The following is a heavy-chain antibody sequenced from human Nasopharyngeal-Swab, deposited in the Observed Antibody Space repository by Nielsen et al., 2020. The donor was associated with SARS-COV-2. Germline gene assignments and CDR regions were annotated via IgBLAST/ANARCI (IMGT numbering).Heavy chain of an antibody. D-gene: IGHD1-26*01. Sequence: SETLSLTCTVSGGSISSSDYYWNWIRQRPGKGLEWIGYVYYGGSTEYNPSLKSRVTISSDTSKNQFSPKLNSVTAADTAIYYCATYSGTYYWYFDLWGRGTQVTVSS. J-gene: IGHJ2*01. V-gene: IGHV4-31*03. CDR3: ATYSGTYYWYFDL. CDR2: VYYGGST. CDR1: GGSISSSDYY.